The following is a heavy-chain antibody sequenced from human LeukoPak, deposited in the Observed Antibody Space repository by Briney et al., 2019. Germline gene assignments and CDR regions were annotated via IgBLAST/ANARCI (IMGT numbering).Heavy chain of an antibody. CDR2: MNPDSGNT. CDR3: TRTLVRGVFGMDV. CDR1: GYTFTTHD. Sequence: ASVKVSCKASGYTFTTHDINWVRQAPGQGLECMGWMNPDSGNTGYAQRFQGRVIMTGDSSRSTAYMELSSLTSEDTAVYYCTRTLVRGVFGMDVWGQGTTVTVSS. J-gene: IGHJ6*02. V-gene: IGHV1-8*01. D-gene: IGHD3-10*01.